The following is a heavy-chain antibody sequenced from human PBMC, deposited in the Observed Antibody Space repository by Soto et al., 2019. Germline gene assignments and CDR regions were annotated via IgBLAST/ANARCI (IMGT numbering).Heavy chain of an antibody. V-gene: IGHV1-3*01. CDR1: GYTFTSYA. J-gene: IGHJ5*02. CDR3: AGEGYCRGGSCYNWFDP. D-gene: IGHD2-15*01. CDR2: INAGNGNT. Sequence: ASVKVSCKASGYTFTSYAMHWVRQAPGQRLEWMGWINAGNGNTKYSQKFQGRVTITRDTSASTAYMELSSLRSEDTAVYYCAGEGYCRGGSCYNWFDPWGQGTLVTVSS.